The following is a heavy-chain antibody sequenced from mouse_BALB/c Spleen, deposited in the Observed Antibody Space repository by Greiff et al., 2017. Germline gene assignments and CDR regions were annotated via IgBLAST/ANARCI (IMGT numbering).Heavy chain of an antibody. CDR3: TRRGTVVALYYFDD. Sequence: VQLQESGAELVRPGASVTLSCKASGYTFTDYEMHWVKQTPVHGLEWIGAIDPETGGTAYNQKFKGKATLTADKSSSTAYMELRSLTSEDSAVYYCTRRGTVVALYYFDDWGQGTTLTVSS. D-gene: IGHD1-1*01. V-gene: IGHV1-15*01. CDR1: GYTFTDYE. CDR2: IDPETGGT. J-gene: IGHJ2*01.